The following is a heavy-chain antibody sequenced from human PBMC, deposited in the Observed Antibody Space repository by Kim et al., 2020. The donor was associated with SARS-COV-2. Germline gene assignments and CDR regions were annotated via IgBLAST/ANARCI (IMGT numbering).Heavy chain of an antibody. CDR2: GNS. CDR3: ARRQPLDY. J-gene: IGHJ4*02. D-gene: IGHD2-2*01. Sequence: GNSHYSPSLRSRVSIPLQTSENQFSLELTSVTAADTAVYYCARRQPLDYWGQGILVTVSS. V-gene: IGHV4-34*09.